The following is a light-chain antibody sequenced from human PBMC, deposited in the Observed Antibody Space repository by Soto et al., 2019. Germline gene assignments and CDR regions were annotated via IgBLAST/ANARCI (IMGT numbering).Light chain of an antibody. CDR1: QSVNSTS. J-gene: IGKJ1*01. CDR3: QRYYDSLWT. CDR2: GAS. V-gene: IGKV3-20*01. Sequence: EIVLPQSPGTLSLSPGERATLSCRASQSVNSTSLAWYQQKPGQAPRLLIHGASSRATGIPDRFSGSGSGPDFALTISRLEPEDFAVYFCQRYYDSLWTFGQGTKVEIK.